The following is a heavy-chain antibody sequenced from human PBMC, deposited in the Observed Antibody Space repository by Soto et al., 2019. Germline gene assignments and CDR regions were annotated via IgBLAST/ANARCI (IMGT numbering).Heavy chain of an antibody. V-gene: IGHV3-15*07. CDR1: GFAFSTAW. CDR2: IKSRGDCGAT. D-gene: IGHD3-16*01. CDR3: IPAPWGPYVWGPYGEKY. Sequence: EVQLVESGGGLVKPGESLRLSCSASGFAFSTAWMNWVRQAPGQGLEWVGRIKSRGDCGATDYAAAVRGRFTISRDDSESTLHLQMHSPYVEDTAVYYCIPAPWGPYVWGPYGEKYWGQGTPVTVSS. J-gene: IGHJ4*02.